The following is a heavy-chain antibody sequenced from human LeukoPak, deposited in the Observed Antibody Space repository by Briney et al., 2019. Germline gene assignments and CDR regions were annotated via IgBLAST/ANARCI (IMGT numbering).Heavy chain of an antibody. J-gene: IGHJ4*02. CDR1: GYTFTGYY. V-gene: IGHV1-2*02. D-gene: IGHD1-1*01. CDR2: INPNSGGT. CDR3: ARALYNWNDGGG. Sequence: ASVKVSCKASGYTFTGYYMHWVRRAPGQGLEWMGWINPNSGGTNYAQKFQGRVTMTRDTSISTAYMELSRLRSDDTAVYYCARALYNWNDGGGWGQGTLVTVSS.